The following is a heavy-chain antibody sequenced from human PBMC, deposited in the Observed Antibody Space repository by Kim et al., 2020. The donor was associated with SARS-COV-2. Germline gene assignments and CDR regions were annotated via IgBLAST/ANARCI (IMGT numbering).Heavy chain of an antibody. V-gene: IGHV3-23*01. D-gene: IGHD2-21*01. Sequence: GGSLRLSCAASGFTFSSYAMSWVRQAPGKGLEWVSALSGSGRHTYFADSVKGRFTISRDNSKNTVHLQMNSLSAEDTAVYYCVKSVGSGGYCYERGGDYWGQGTLVTVSS. CDR3: VKSVGSGGYCYERGGDY. CDR1: GFTFSSYA. J-gene: IGHJ4*02. CDR2: LSGSGRHT.